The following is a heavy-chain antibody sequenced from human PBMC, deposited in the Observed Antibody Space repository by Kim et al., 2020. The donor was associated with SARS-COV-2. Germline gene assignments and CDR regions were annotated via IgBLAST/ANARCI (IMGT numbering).Heavy chain of an antibody. D-gene: IGHD3-22*01. CDR1: GGSFSGFY. V-gene: IGHV4-34*01. CDR2: INHSGST. J-gene: IGHJ4*01. Sequence: SETLSLTCAVYGGSFSGFYWSWIRQPPGKGLEWIGEINHSGSTNYNPSLKSRVTISVDTSKNQFSLKLSSVTAADTAVYYCARGTRRTMIVVVITPFDY. CDR3: ARGTRRTMIVVVITPFDY.